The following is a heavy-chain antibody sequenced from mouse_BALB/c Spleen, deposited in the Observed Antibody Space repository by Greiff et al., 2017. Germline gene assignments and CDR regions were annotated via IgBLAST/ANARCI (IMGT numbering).Heavy chain of an antibody. Sequence: DLVKPGASVKLSCKASGYTFTSYWINWIKQRPGQGLEWIGRIAPGSGSTYYNEMFKGKATLTVDKSSSTAYIQLSSLSSEDSAVYFCARGGVPKSFYYYAMDYGGQGTSVTVSS. CDR2: IAPGSGST. CDR1: GYTFTSYW. V-gene: IGHV1S41*01. CDR3: ARGGVPKSFYYYAMDY. J-gene: IGHJ4*01.